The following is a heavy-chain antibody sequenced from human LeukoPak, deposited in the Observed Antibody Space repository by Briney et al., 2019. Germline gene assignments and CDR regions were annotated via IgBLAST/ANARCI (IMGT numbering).Heavy chain of an antibody. Sequence: PGESLKISCKASGYSFTSHWIGWVRQMPGKGLEWMGIIDPSDSETRYTPSFQGQVTISADKSLTTAYLQWNSLKASDTAMYYCARPTAMGRSGDYWGQGALV. CDR1: GYSFTSHW. CDR2: IDPSDSET. J-gene: IGHJ1*01. V-gene: IGHV5-51*01. CDR3: ARPTAMGRSGDY. D-gene: IGHD5-18*01.